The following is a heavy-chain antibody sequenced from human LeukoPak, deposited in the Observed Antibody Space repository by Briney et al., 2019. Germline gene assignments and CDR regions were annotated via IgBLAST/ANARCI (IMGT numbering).Heavy chain of an antibody. D-gene: IGHD1-14*01. J-gene: IGHJ4*02. Sequence: GGSLRLSCAASDVTLSTFAMHWVRQAPGKGLEWVSSISSSSRTINYADSVQGRFTVSRDNANNSMYLQMNELRREDPAVYYCAKGSPRGGLDSWGQGTLVTVSS. CDR3: AKGSPRGGLDS. V-gene: IGHV3-48*01. CDR2: ISSSSRTI. CDR1: DVTLSTFA.